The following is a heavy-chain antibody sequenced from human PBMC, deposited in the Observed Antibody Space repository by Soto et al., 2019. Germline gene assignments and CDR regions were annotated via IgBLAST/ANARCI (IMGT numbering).Heavy chain of an antibody. V-gene: IGHV4-4*02. CDR3: AGRGGGSSGYFDL. CDR2: IYHRGST. J-gene: IGHJ2*01. D-gene: IGHD2-21*01. CDR1: GGSISSSNW. Sequence: QVQLQESGPGLVKPSGTLSLTCAVSGGSISSSNWWSWVRQSPGKGLEWIGEIYHRGSTYYTPSLTRRVTRPVDKSDIQVSLNLSSVTAADPAVYYCAGRGGGSSGYFDLWGRGTLVTVSS.